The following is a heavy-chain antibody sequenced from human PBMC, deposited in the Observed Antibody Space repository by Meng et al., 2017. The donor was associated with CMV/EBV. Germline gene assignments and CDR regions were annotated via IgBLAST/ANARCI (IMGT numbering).Heavy chain of an antibody. Sequence: GGSLRLSCAASGFTVSSYSMSWVRQAPGKGLEWVSAISGSGGSTYYADSVKGRFTISRDNSKNTLYLQMNSLRAEDTAVYYCAKGVHDFWSGYYLYWGQGTLVTVSS. D-gene: IGHD3-3*01. V-gene: IGHV3-23*01. J-gene: IGHJ4*02. CDR3: AKGVHDFWSGYYLY. CDR1: GFTVSSYS. CDR2: ISGSGGST.